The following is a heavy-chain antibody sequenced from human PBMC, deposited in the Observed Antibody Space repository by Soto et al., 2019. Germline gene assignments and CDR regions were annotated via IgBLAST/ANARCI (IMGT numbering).Heavy chain of an antibody. J-gene: IGHJ6*02. CDR2: IIPIFGTA. CDR3: ARAIEQSYYYYGMDV. CDR1: GGTFSSYG. Sequence: QVQLVQSGAEVKKPGSSVKVSCKASGGTFSSYGISWVRQAPGQGLEWMGGIIPIFGTANYAQKFQGRGTITADESTSTAYMELSRLRSEDTAVYYCARAIEQSYYYYGMDVWGQGTTVTVSS. V-gene: IGHV1-69*12.